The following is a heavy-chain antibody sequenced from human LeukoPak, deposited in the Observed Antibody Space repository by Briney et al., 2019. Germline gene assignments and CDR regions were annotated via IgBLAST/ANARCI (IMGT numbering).Heavy chain of an antibody. J-gene: IGHJ4*02. CDR1: GGTFSSYA. D-gene: IGHD3-22*01. Sequence: SVKVSCKASGGTFSSYAISWVRQAPGQGLEWMGRIIPIFGTANYAQKFQGRVTITTDESTSTAYMELSSLRSEDTAVYYCARAKRGYYDSSGYHTYDYWGQGTLVTVSS. CDR3: ARAKRGYYDSSGYHTYDY. V-gene: IGHV1-69*05. CDR2: IIPIFGTA.